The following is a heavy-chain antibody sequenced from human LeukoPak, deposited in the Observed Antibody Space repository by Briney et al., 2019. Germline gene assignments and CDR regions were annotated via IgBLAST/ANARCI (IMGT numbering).Heavy chain of an antibody. Sequence: SVKVSCKASGGTFSRYPFSWVRQAPGQGLEWMGGIIPFSGAASYAQKYQGRVTLSADESTSTAYMELSSLRFEDTAIYYCARWAAPKDSGGDFWSGPFDYWGQGTLVTVSS. V-gene: IGHV1-69*13. J-gene: IGHJ4*02. CDR3: ARWAAPKDSGGDFWSGPFDY. CDR1: GGTFSRYP. D-gene: IGHD3-3*01. CDR2: IIPFSGAA.